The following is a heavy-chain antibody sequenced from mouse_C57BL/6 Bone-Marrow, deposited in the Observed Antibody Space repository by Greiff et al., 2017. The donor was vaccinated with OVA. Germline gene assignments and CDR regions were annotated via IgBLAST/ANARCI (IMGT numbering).Heavy chain of an antibody. CDR1: GYTFTDYN. CDR2: INPNNGGT. D-gene: IGHD2-1*01. Sequence: EVQLQQPGPELVKPGASVKIPCKASGYTFTDYNMHWVKQSHGKSLEWIGDINPNNGGTIYNQKFKGKATLTVDKSSSTAYMELRSLTSEDTAVYYCEIIYYGNPCAVDYWGQGTSVTVSS. V-gene: IGHV1-18*01. CDR3: EIIYYGNPCAVDY. J-gene: IGHJ4*01.